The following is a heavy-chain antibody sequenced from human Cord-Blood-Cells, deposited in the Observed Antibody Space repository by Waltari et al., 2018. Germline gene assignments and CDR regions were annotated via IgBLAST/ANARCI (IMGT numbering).Heavy chain of an antibody. CDR1: GGTFLSHA. J-gene: IGHJ4*02. D-gene: IGHD3-3*01. V-gene: IGHV1-69*01. CDR3: ARTPGIRYYDFWSGYYFDY. Sequence: QVQLVQSGAEVKKPGPSVKVSCKASGGTFLSHAISWVRQAPGHGLEWMGGIIPIFSTANYAQKFQGRVTITADESTSTAYMELSSLRSEDTAVYYCARTPGIRYYDFWSGYYFDYWGQGTLVTVSS. CDR2: IIPIFSTA.